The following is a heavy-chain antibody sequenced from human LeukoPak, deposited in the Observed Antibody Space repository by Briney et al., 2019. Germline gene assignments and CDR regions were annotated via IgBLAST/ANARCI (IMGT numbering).Heavy chain of an antibody. CDR1: GGTFSNYA. J-gene: IGHJ4*02. V-gene: IGHV3-23*01. CDR2: ISGSGDST. Sequence: GASVKVSCKASGGTFSNYAMSWVRQAPGKGLEWVSAISGSGDSTYYADSVKGRFTISRDNSKNTLYLQMNSLRAEDTAIYYCAEREAPVDYWGQGTLVTVSS. CDR3: AEREAPVDY.